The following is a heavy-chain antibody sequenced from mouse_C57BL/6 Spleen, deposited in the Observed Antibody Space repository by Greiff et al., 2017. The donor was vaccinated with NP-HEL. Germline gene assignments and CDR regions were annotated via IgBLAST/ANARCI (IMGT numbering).Heavy chain of an antibody. J-gene: IGHJ1*03. CDR1: GYTFTSYW. CDR2: IYPSDSET. V-gene: IGHV1-61*01. Sequence: QVQLQQPGAELVRPGSSVKLSCKASGYTFTSYWMDWVKQRPGQGLEWIGNIYPSDSETHYNQKFKDKATLTVDKSSSTAYMQLSSLTSEDSAVYHCARRRYYGSSDWYFDVWGTGTTVTVSS. CDR3: ARRRYYGSSDWYFDV. D-gene: IGHD1-1*01.